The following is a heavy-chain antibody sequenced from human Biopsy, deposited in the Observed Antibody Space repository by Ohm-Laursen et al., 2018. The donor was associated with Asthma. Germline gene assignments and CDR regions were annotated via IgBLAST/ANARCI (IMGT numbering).Heavy chain of an antibody. CDR3: ARVFESSEWGPFYHFGLDV. CDR1: GFSFSDYY. CDR2: ISSSGSTT. J-gene: IGHJ6*02. Sequence: SLRLSCTARGFSFSDYYMTWMRQAPGKGLEWVSSISSSGSTTYPAESVKGRFTISRDNAQKSLFLQMGSLRAEDTAIYYCARVFESSEWGPFYHFGLDVWGQGTTVAVSS. D-gene: IGHD6-25*01. V-gene: IGHV3-11*01.